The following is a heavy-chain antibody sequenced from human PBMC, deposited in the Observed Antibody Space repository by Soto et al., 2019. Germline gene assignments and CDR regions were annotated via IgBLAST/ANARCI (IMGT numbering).Heavy chain of an antibody. CDR2: IYYSGST. CDR1: GGSISSGGYY. V-gene: IGHV4-31*03. D-gene: IGHD4-17*01. J-gene: IGHJ6*02. Sequence: QVQLQESGPGLVKPSQTLSLTCTVSGGSISSGGYYWSWIRQHPGKGLEWIGYIYYSGSTYYNPSLKSRVTISVDTSKTQFSLKLSSVTAADTAVDYCARYGDPLRDYYYGMDVWGQGTTVTVSS. CDR3: ARYGDPLRDYYYGMDV.